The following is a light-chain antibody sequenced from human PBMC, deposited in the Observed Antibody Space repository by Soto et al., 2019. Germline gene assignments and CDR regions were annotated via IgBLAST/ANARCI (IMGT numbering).Light chain of an antibody. CDR3: QQSYSTSMLT. V-gene: IGKV1-39*01. CDR1: QSISSY. Sequence: DIQMTQSPSSLSASVGDRVTITCRAIQSISSYLNWYQQKPGKAPKLLIYAASSLQSGVPSRFSGSGSGTDFTLTISSLQPEDFATYYCQQSYSTSMLTFGEGPRWIS. J-gene: IGKJ4*01. CDR2: AAS.